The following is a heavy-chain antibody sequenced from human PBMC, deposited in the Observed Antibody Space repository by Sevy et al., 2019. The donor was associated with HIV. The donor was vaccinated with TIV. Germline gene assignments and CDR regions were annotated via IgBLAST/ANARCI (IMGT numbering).Heavy chain of an antibody. D-gene: IGHD1-20*01. J-gene: IGHJ6*03. CDR3: AKDGYKPSVGDENYYYYYMDV. CDR1: GFTFSSYA. Sequence: GGSLRLSCAAPGFTFSSYAMSWVRQAPGKGLEWVSAISGSGGSTYYADSVKGRFTISRDNSKNTLYLQMNSLRAEDTAVYYCAKDGYKPSVGDENYYYYYMDVWGKGPRSPSP. V-gene: IGHV3-23*01. CDR2: ISGSGGST.